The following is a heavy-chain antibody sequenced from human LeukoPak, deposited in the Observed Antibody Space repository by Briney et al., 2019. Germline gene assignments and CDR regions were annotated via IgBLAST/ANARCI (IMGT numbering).Heavy chain of an antibody. CDR2: ISAYNGNT. CDR1: GYTFTGYY. J-gene: IGHJ4*02. CDR3: ARSRVPHDYGDPD. D-gene: IGHD4-17*01. Sequence: GASVKVSCKASGYTFTGYYMHWVRQAPGQGLEWMGWISAYNGNTNYAQKLQGRVTMTTDTSTSTAYMELRSLRSDDTAVYYCARSRVPHDYGDPDWGQGTLVTVSS. V-gene: IGHV1-18*01.